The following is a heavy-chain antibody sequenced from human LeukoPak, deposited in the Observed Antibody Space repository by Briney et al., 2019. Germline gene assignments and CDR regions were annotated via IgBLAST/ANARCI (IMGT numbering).Heavy chain of an antibody. J-gene: IGHJ1*01. D-gene: IGHD4-17*01. CDR1: GFTFSSYA. V-gene: IGHV3-64*01. CDR3: ARMDYSDQFFQH. CDR2: ISKNGDST. Sequence: GGSLRLSCAASGFTFSSYAMHWIRQAPGKGLEYVSAISKNGDSTFHAISVKGRFTISRDDSKNTLYLQMGSLRPEDMAVYYCARMDYSDQFFQHWGQGSLVTVSS.